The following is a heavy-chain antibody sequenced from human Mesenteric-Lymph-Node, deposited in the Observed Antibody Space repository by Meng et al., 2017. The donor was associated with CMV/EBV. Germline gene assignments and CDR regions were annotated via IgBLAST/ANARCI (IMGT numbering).Heavy chain of an antibody. D-gene: IGHD5-12*01. V-gene: IGHV1-46*01. CDR2: INPSGGST. Sequence: ASVKVSCKASGYTFTSYDINWVRQAPGQGLEWMGIINPSGGSTSYAQKFQGRVTMTRDTSTSTVYMELSSLRSEDTAVYYCAREGYSGYDYWGQGTLVTVSS. CDR1: GYTFTSYD. J-gene: IGHJ4*02. CDR3: AREGYSGYDY.